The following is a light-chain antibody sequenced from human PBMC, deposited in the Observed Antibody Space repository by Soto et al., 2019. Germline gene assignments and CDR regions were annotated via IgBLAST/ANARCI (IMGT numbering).Light chain of an antibody. CDR2: GAS. V-gene: IGKV3-20*01. CDR3: QQYGSSPR. J-gene: IGKJ4*02. Sequence: EIVLTQSPGTLSLSPGERATLSCRASQRVSSSYLAWYQQKPGQAPRLLIYGASSRATGIPDRFSGSGSGTDFTLTISRLEPEDFAVYYCQQYGSSPRFGVGTKVEIK. CDR1: QRVSSSY.